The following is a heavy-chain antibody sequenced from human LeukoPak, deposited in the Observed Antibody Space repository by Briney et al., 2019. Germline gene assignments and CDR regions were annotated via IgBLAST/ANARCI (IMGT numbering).Heavy chain of an antibody. CDR1: GFTFSSEA. Sequence: GGALRLSCAASGFTFSSEAMSGGRQAPGKGREWVSAISGSGGSTYYADSVKGRFTISRDNSKNTLYLQMNSLRAEDTAVYYCAKDIWGSSSVKIDYWGQGTLVTVSS. CDR3: AKDIWGSSSVKIDY. CDR2: ISGSGGST. D-gene: IGHD6-13*01. J-gene: IGHJ4*02. V-gene: IGHV3-23*01.